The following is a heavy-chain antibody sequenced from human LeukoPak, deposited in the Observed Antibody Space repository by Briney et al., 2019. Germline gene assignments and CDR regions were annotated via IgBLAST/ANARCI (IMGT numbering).Heavy chain of an antibody. CDR3: ARTMTTVNPLDY. V-gene: IGHV1-2*02. Sequence: ASVKVSSKASGYTFTVYYMHWVRQAPGQGLEWMGWITPNSGGTNYAQKLQGRVTMTRDTSISTAYMELSRLRSDDTAVYYWARTMTTVNPLDYWGQGTLVSVSS. D-gene: IGHD4-17*01. CDR1: GYTFTVYY. J-gene: IGHJ4*02. CDR2: ITPNSGGT.